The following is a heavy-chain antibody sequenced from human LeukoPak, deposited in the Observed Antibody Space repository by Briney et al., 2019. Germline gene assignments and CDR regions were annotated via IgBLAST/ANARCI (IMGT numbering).Heavy chain of an antibody. CDR3: ARWGYFDSSGYFVVDY. J-gene: IGHJ4*02. D-gene: IGHD3-22*01. V-gene: IGHV4-59*07. CDR2: IHYSGST. Sequence: SDTLSLTCTVSGGSISRYYWNWIRQPPGERLEWIGWIHYSGSTAYNPSLESRVTMSVDTSKNHISLKVTSVTAADTATYYCARWGYFDSSGYFVVDYWGQGALVTVSS. CDR1: GGSISRYY.